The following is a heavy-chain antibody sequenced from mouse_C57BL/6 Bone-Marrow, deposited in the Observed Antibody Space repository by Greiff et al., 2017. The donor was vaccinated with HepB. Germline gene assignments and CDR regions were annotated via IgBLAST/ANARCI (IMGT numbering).Heavy chain of an antibody. CDR3: ARKRWDGGFAY. Sequence: VQLQQPGAELVRPGSSVKLSCKASGYTFTSYWMHWVKQRPIQGLEWIGNIDPSDSETHYNQKFKDKATLTVDKSSSTAYMQLSSLTSEDSAVYYCARKRWDGGFAYWGQGTLVTVSA. CDR1: GYTFTSYW. V-gene: IGHV1-52*01. D-gene: IGHD4-1*01. J-gene: IGHJ3*01. CDR2: IDPSDSET.